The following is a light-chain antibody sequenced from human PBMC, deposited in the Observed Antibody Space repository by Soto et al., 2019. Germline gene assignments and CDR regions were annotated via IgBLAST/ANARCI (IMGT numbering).Light chain of an antibody. Sequence: QSVLTQPASVSGSPGQSITISCTGTSSDVGGYNYVSWYQQHPGKAPKLMIYEVSNLPSGVSNRFSGSKSGNTAPLSISGLQAEDEADYYCSSYTSSSTRVFGTGTKVTVL. CDR3: SSYTSSSTRV. J-gene: IGLJ1*01. CDR1: SSDVGGYNY. CDR2: EVS. V-gene: IGLV2-14*01.